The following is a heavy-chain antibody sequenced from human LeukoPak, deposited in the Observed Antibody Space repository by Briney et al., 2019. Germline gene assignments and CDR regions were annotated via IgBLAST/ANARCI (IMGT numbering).Heavy chain of an antibody. Sequence: PSETLSLTCTVSGGSISSYYWGWIRQPAGKGLEWIGRIYTSGSTNYNPSLKSRVTMSVDTSKNQFSLKLSSVTAADTAVYYCARDFNYYDSSGYFDYWGQGTLVTVSS. J-gene: IGHJ4*02. CDR1: GGSISSYY. CDR2: IYTSGST. V-gene: IGHV4-4*07. CDR3: ARDFNYYDSSGYFDY. D-gene: IGHD3-22*01.